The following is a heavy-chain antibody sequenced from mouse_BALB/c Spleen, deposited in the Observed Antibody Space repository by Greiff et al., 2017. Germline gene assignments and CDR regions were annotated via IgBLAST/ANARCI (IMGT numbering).Heavy chain of an antibody. CDR1: GFTFSSFG. D-gene: IGHD2-10*01. V-gene: IGHV5-17*02. CDR2: ISSGSSTI. Sequence: EVMLVESGGGLVQPGGSRKLSCAASGFTFSSFGMHWVRQAPEKGLEWVAYISSGSSTIYYADTVKGRFTISRDNPKNTLFLQMTSLRSEDTAMYYCARGAYYGNDFDYWGQGTTLTVSS. CDR3: ARGAYYGNDFDY. J-gene: IGHJ2*01.